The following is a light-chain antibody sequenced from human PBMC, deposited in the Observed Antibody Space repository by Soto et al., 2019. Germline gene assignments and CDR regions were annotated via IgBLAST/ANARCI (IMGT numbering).Light chain of an antibody. Sequence: DIQMTQSPSTLSASVGDRVTITCRASQSISSWLAWYQQKPGKAPKLLIYKASSLESGVPSRFSGSGSGTEFHPTISSLQPDDFATYYCHNYNSYPWTFGQGTKVEIK. CDR1: QSISSW. CDR2: KAS. J-gene: IGKJ1*01. CDR3: HNYNSYPWT. V-gene: IGKV1-5*03.